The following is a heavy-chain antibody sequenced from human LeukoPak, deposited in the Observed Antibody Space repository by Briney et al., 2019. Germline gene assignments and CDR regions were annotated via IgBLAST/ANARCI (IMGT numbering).Heavy chain of an antibody. V-gene: IGHV1-24*01. CDR1: GYTLTELS. CDR3: ATVKQQLENPDGNWFDP. CDR2: FDPEDGET. D-gene: IGHD6-13*01. Sequence: ASVKVSCKVSGYTLTELSMHWVRQAPGKGLEWMGGFDPEDGETIYAQKFQGRVTMTEDTSTDTAYMELSSLRSEDTAVYYCATVKQQLENPDGNWFDPWGQGTLVTVSS. J-gene: IGHJ5*02.